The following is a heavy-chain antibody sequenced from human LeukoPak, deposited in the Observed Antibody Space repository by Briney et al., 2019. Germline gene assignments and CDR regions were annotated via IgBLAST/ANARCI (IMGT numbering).Heavy chain of an antibody. Sequence: GGSLRLSCAASGFTFRNYVMSWVRQAPGKGLEWVSSISGSGDSTYYADSVKGQFTISRDNSKYTLYLQMNSLRAEDTAVYYCAKSIVATIPYESHFDYWGQGTLVTVSS. D-gene: IGHD5-12*01. CDR1: GFTFRNYV. CDR2: ISGSGDST. V-gene: IGHV3-23*01. J-gene: IGHJ4*02. CDR3: AKSIVATIPYESHFDY.